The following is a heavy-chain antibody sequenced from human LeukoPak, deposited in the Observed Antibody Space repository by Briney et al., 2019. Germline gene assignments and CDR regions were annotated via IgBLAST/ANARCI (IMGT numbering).Heavy chain of an antibody. Sequence: GGSLRLSCAASGFTFDDYAMHWVRQAPGKGLERVSLISWDGGSTYYADSVKGRFTISRDNSKNSLYLQMNSLGAEDTAFYYCAKDIQHGAGPIDYWGQGTLVTVSS. CDR3: AKDIQHGAGPIDY. J-gene: IGHJ4*02. CDR2: ISWDGGST. D-gene: IGHD4/OR15-4a*01. V-gene: IGHV3-43D*03. CDR1: GFTFDDYA.